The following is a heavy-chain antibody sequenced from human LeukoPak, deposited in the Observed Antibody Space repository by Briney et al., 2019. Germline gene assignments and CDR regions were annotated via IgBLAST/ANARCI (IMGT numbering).Heavy chain of an antibody. V-gene: IGHV1-46*01. Sequence: ASVKVSCKASGYTFTSYYMHWVRQAPGQGLEWMGIINPSGGSTSYAQKFQGRVTMTRDTSTSTVYMELSSLRSEDTAVYYCARRLYRRGTVTTSYFDYWGQGTLVTVSS. D-gene: IGHD4-11*01. J-gene: IGHJ4*02. CDR2: INPSGGST. CDR3: ARRLYRRGTVTTSYFDY. CDR1: GYTFTSYY.